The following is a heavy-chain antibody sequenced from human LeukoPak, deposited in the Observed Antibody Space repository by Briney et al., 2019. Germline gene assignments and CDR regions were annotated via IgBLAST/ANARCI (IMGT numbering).Heavy chain of an antibody. CDR2: IYTSGST. V-gene: IGHV4-4*09. CDR1: GGSISSYY. D-gene: IGHD5-12*01. CDR3: ARRGSGYEFDY. Sequence: SETLSLTCTVPGGSISSYYWSWIRQPPGKGLEWIGYIYTSGSTDYNPSLKSRVTISVDTSKNQFSLKLSSVTAADTAVYYCARRGSGYEFDYWGQGTLVTVSS. J-gene: IGHJ4*02.